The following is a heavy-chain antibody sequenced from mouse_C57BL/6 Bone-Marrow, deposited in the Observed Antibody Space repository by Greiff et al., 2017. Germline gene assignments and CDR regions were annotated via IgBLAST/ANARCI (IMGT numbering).Heavy chain of an antibody. D-gene: IGHD3-3*01. J-gene: IGHJ2*01. CDR1: GFPFNPFA. CDR2: IRSKSSNYAT. V-gene: IGHV10-3*01. Sequence: EVQVVESGGGLVQPKGSLKSQVAPLGFPFNPFALHWFRRAPGRGWEWVAPIRSKSSNYATYYADPVKDRFTISRDDSQSMLYLQMNNLKTEDTAMYYCVRGTRFDYWGQGTTLTVSS. CDR3: VRGTRFDY.